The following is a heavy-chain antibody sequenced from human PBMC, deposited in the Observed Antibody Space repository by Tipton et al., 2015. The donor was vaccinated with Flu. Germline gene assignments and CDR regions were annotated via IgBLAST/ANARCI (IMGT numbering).Heavy chain of an antibody. J-gene: IGHJ5*02. CDR2: IGAGGERTI. V-gene: IGHV3-48*03. CDR3: ARFPSYTYSSNWFDP. D-gene: IGHD2-2*02. Sequence: GSLRLSCVASGFAFSRYEMNWVRQAPGKGLEWVAYIGAGGERTIHYADSVKGRFTISRDNSRKSLYLQMNSLTAEDTGTYFCARFPSYTYSSNWFDPWGQGTLVTVSS. CDR1: GFAFSRYE.